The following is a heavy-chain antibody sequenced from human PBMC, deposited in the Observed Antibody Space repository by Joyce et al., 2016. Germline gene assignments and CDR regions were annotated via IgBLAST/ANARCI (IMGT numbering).Heavy chain of an antibody. CDR3: TRSSRTGYTAGWPDFDY. J-gene: IGHJ4*02. CDR2: MSKDGSHQ. Sequence: QVPLLESGGGVAQPGRSLRLSCAASEFAFSSHAMHWVRQAPGKGLEWGAVMSKDGSHQYYAGSVGGRFTISRDNSQNTLYLQMNSLRVEDTAVYYCTRSSRTGYTAGWPDFDYWGQGTLVTVSS. CDR1: EFAFSSHA. V-gene: IGHV3-30*03. D-gene: IGHD2-2*02.